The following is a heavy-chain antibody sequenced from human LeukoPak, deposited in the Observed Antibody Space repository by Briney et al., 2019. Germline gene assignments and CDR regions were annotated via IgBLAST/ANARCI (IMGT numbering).Heavy chain of an antibody. CDR3: AREDRYCSGGSCYSHYYYYYYMDV. Sequence: SETLSLTCTVSGGSISSSSYYWGWIRQPPGKGLEWIGSIYYSGSTYYNPSLKSRVTISVDTSKNQFSLKLSSVTAADTAVYYCAREDRYCSGGSCYSHYYYYYYMDVWGKGTTVTVSS. J-gene: IGHJ6*03. V-gene: IGHV4-39*07. CDR1: GGSISSSSYY. D-gene: IGHD2-15*01. CDR2: IYYSGST.